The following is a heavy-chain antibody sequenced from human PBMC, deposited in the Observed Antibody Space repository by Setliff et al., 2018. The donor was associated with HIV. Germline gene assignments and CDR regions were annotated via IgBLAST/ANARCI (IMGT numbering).Heavy chain of an antibody. V-gene: IGHV4-34*01. J-gene: IGHJ4*01. CDR2: INHSGST. CDR1: GGSFSAYH. Sequence: LSLTCAVYGGSFSAYHWSWIRQTPGKGLEWLGEINHSGSTAYNLALESRVSMSIDTSKNQFSLKLTSVTAADTAIYYCARDRDYTGSWFRPFYLDFWGHGNLVTVSS. D-gene: IGHD3-3*01. CDR3: ARDRDYTGSWFRPFYLDF.